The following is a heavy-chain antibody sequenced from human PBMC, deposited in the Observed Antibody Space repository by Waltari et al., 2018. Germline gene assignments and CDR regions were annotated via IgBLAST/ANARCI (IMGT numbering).Heavy chain of an antibody. J-gene: IGHJ5*02. CDR3: AREWGPCRSGYYTFCDWFDP. CDR1: GFTFSSYS. D-gene: IGHD3-3*01. V-gene: IGHV3-48*02. Sequence: EVQLVESGGGLVQPGGSLRLSCAASGFTFSSYSMNWVRQAPGKGLEWVSYISSSSSTIYYADSVKGRFTISRDNAKNSLYLQMNSLRDEDTAVYYCAREWGPCRSGYYTFCDWFDPWGQGTLVTVSS. CDR2: ISSSSSTI.